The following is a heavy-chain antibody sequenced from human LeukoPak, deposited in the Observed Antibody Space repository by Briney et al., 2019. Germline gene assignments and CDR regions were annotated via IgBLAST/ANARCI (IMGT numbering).Heavy chain of an antibody. CDR1: GGTFSSYA. D-gene: IGHD5-18*01. V-gene: IGHV1-69*05. J-gene: IGHJ5*02. CDR2: IIPIFGTA. CDR3: ARDKTQRRYSYGHLGNEGYNWFDP. Sequence: GASVKVSCKASGGTFSSYAISWVRQAPGQGLEWMGRIIPIFGTANYAQKFQGRVTITTDESTSTAYMELSSLRSEDTAVYYCARDKTQRRYSYGHLGNEGYNWFDPWGQGTLVTVSS.